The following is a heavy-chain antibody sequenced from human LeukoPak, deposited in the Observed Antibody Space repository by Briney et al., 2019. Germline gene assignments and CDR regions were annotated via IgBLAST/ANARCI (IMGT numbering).Heavy chain of an antibody. Sequence: GGSLRLSCAASGFTFSSYAMHWVRQAPGKGLEWVAVISYDGSNKYYADSVKGRFTISRDNSKNTLYLQMNSLRAEDTALYHCARGPRTTWDYYYGMDVWAREPWSPSP. CDR2: ISYDGSNK. V-gene: IGHV3-30*04. J-gene: IGHJ6*02. D-gene: IGHD1-7*01. CDR3: ARGPRTTWDYYYGMDV. CDR1: GFTFSSYA.